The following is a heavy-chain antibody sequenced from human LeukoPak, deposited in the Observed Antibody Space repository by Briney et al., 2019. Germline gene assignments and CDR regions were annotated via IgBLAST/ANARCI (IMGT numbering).Heavy chain of an antibody. Sequence: GASVKVSCKASGGTFSSYAISWVRQAPGQGLEWMGGIIPIFGTASYAQKFQGRVTITADESTSTAYMELSSLRSEDAAVYYCARGGYYIPIDYWGQGTLVTVSS. D-gene: IGHD3-3*01. CDR1: GGTFSSYA. J-gene: IGHJ4*02. CDR2: IIPIFGTA. V-gene: IGHV1-69*13. CDR3: ARGGYYIPIDY.